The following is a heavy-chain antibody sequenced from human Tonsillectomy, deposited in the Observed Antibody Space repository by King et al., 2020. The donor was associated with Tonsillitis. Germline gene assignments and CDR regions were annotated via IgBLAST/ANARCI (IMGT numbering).Heavy chain of an antibody. Sequence: VQLVESGGGLAQPGGSLRLSCEASGFIFSRYTMNWVRQAPGKGLEWIAYISSSSRNIYYADSVKGRFTISRDNAKNSLSLQMNSLRAEDTAVYYCARSQGYCRRGSCYPADDYFDLWCHGTLVTVSS. D-gene: IGHD2-15*01. CDR3: ARSQGYCRRGSCYPADDYFDL. CDR2: ISSSSRNI. CDR1: GFIFSRYT. J-gene: IGHJ4*01. V-gene: IGHV3-48*01.